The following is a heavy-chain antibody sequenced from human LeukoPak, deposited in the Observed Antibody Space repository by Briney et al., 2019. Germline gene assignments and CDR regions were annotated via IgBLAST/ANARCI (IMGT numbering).Heavy chain of an antibody. Sequence: GASVKVSCKASGYTFNRYGLSWVRQAPGQGLEWVGWISTYNGNAHYAQKLQGRVTMTIDTSTSKAYMELRSLRSDDTAVYYCARARDTSGWYRDAFGVWAKGHWSPSLQ. J-gene: IGHJ3*01. CDR1: GYTFNRYG. D-gene: IGHD6-19*01. V-gene: IGHV1-18*01. CDR3: ARARDTSGWYRDAFGV. CDR2: ISTYNGNA.